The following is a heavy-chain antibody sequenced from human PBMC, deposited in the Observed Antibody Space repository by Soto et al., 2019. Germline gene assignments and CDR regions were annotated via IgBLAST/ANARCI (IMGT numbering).Heavy chain of an antibody. D-gene: IGHD3-22*01. CDR1: GYTFTSYD. Sequence: QVQLVQSGAEVKKPGASVKVSCKASGYTFTSYDINWVRQATGQGLEWMGWMNPNSSNTGYAQKFQGRVTMTRNTSRSTAYIELCSLRSEHTAVYYCAREKVMVNDYWGQGTLVNVS. V-gene: IGHV1-8*01. CDR3: AREKVMVNDY. J-gene: IGHJ4*02. CDR2: MNPNSSNT.